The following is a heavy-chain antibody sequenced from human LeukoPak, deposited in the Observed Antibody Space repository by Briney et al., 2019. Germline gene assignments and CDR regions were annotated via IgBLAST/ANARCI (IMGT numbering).Heavy chain of an antibody. CDR3: ARDSTTHYDSSGYPYYYYYMDV. V-gene: IGHV1-2*02. CDR1: GYTFTGYY. D-gene: IGHD3-22*01. Sequence: ASVKVSCKASGYTFTGYYMHWVRQAPGQGLEWMGWINPNSGGTNYAQKFQGRVTMTRDTSISTAYMELSRLRSDDTAVYYCARDSTTHYDSSGYPYYYYYMDVWGKGTTVTVSS. CDR2: INPNSGGT. J-gene: IGHJ6*03.